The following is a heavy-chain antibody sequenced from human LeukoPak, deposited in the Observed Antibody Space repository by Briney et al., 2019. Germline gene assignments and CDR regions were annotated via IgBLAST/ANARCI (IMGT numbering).Heavy chain of an antibody. Sequence: GASVKVCCKASGYTFTSYGISWVRQAPGQGLEWMGWISAYNGNTNYAQKLQGRVTMTTDTSTSTAYMELRSLRSDDTAVYYCAREGNTAMAPRSWFDPWGQGTLVTVSS. CDR3: AREGNTAMAPRSWFDP. V-gene: IGHV1-18*01. CDR1: GYTFTSYG. CDR2: ISAYNGNT. D-gene: IGHD5-18*01. J-gene: IGHJ5*02.